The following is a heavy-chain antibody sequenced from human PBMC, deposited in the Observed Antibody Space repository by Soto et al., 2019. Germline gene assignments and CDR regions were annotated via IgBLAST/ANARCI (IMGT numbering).Heavy chain of an antibody. CDR3: ARHFWPRKDSRYYGMDV. CDR2: IYYSGST. CDR1: GGSISSSSYY. J-gene: IGHJ6*02. V-gene: IGHV4-39*01. Sequence: QLQLQESGPGLVKPSETLSLTCTVSGGSISSSSYYWGWIRQPPGKGLEWIGSIYYSGSTYYNPSLKSRVTISVDTSKNQFSLKLSSVTAADTAVYYCARHFWPRKDSRYYGMDVWGQGTTVTVSS. D-gene: IGHD3-3*01.